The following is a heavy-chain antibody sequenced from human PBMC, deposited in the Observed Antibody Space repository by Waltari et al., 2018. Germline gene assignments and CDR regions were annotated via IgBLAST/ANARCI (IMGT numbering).Heavy chain of an antibody. Sequence: EVQLVESGGGLVQSGRSLRLSCAASGFTFDDYAMQWVRQAPGKGLEWVSGISWNSGSIGYADSVKGRFTISRDNAKNSLYLQMNSLRAEDTALYYCAIVSSSSNFHAFGIWGQGTMVTVSS. CDR2: ISWNSGSI. D-gene: IGHD6-6*01. CDR3: AIVSSSSNFHAFGI. CDR1: GFTFDDYA. V-gene: IGHV3-9*01. J-gene: IGHJ3*02.